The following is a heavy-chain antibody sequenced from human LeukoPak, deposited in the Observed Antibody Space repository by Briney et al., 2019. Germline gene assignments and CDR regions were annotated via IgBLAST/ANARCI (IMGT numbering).Heavy chain of an antibody. CDR2: ISSGSSYT. Sequence: PGGSLRLSCAASGFTFSDYYMSWIRQAPGKGLEWVSDISSGSSYTNYAESVQGRFSISRDNAKNSLLLQMTSLRVEDTAVYYCAKTKRYCSGGSCYWPSDFWGQGTLVTVSS. CDR3: AKTKRYCSGGSCYWPSDF. V-gene: IGHV3-11*03. D-gene: IGHD2-15*01. J-gene: IGHJ4*02. CDR1: GFTFSDYY.